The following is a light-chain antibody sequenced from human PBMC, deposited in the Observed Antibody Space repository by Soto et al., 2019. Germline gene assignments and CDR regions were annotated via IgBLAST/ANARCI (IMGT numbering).Light chain of an antibody. V-gene: IGKV4-1*01. Sequence: DSVLTPTPDSLAVSQGARATMNCKCSRSVLYKSNNKNHLAWYQQKPGTAPRLLIHTTSSLQSGVPARFSGSGSGTDFTLTISSLQPEDFATYYCQQSSSTPQTFGGGTKIDIK. CDR3: QQSSSTPQT. J-gene: IGKJ4*01. CDR1: RSVLYKSNNKNH. CDR2: TTS.